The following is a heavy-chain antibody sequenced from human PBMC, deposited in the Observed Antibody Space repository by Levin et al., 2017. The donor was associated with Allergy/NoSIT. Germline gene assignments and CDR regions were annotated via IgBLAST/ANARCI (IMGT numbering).Heavy chain of an antibody. D-gene: IGHD6-19*01. Sequence: SETLSLTCAVSGYSISSGYYWGWIRQPPGKGLEWIGSIYHSGSTYYNPSLKSRVTISVDTSKNQFSLKLSSVTAADTAVYYCARGGSIAVAGRWGQGTLVTVSS. CDR1: GYSISSGYY. CDR2: IYHSGST. CDR3: ARGGSIAVAGR. J-gene: IGHJ4*02. V-gene: IGHV4-38-2*01.